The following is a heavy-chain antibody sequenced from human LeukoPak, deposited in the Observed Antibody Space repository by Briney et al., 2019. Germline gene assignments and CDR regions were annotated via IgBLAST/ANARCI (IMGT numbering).Heavy chain of an antibody. D-gene: IGHD5-24*01. CDR1: GFTFSDYY. CDR3: ARERWLQW. V-gene: IGHV3-7*01. CDR2: IKQDGSEK. Sequence: PGGSLRLSCAASGFTFSDYYMSWIRQAPGKGLEWVANIKQDGSEKYYVDSVKGRFTISRDNAKNSLYLQMNSLRAEDTAVYYCARERWLQWWGQGTLVTVSS. J-gene: IGHJ4*02.